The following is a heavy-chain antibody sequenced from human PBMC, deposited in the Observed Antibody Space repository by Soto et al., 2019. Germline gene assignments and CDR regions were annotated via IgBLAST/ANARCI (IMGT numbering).Heavy chain of an antibody. CDR3: AKGEYSYGFVFEDY. CDR2: ISGSGGST. J-gene: IGHJ4*02. D-gene: IGHD5-18*01. CDR1: GFTFSSYA. V-gene: IGHV3-23*01. Sequence: GESLKISCAASGFTFSSYAMSWVRQAPGKGLEWVSAISGSGGSTYYADSVKGRFTISRDNSKNTLYLQMNSLRAEDTAVYYCAKGEYSYGFVFEDYWGQGTLVTVSS.